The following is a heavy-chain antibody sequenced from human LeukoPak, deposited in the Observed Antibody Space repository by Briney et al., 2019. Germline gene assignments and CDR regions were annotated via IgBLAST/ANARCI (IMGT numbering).Heavy chain of an antibody. J-gene: IGHJ2*01. CDR3: ARVGSSSWYRWYFDL. D-gene: IGHD6-13*01. V-gene: IGHV1-18*01. CDR1: GYTFTSYG. CDR2: ISAYNGNT. Sequence: ASVTVSCKASGYTFTSYGISWVRQAPGQGLEWMGWISAYNGNTNYAQKLQGRVTMTTDTSTSTAYMELRSLTSDDTAVYYCARVGSSSWYRWYFDLWGRGTLVTVSS.